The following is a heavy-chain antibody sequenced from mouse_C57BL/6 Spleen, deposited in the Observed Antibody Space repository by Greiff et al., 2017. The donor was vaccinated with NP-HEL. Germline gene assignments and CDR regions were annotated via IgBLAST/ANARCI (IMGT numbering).Heavy chain of an antibody. CDR1: GYTFTDYE. Sequence: VKLMESGAELVRPGASVTLSCKASGYTFTDYEMHWVKQTPVHGLEWIGAIDPETGGTAYNQKFKGKAILTADKSSSTAYMELRSLTSEDSAVYYCTRRYAMDYWGQGTSVTVSS. CDR2: IDPETGGT. V-gene: IGHV1-15*01. J-gene: IGHJ4*01. CDR3: TRRYAMDY.